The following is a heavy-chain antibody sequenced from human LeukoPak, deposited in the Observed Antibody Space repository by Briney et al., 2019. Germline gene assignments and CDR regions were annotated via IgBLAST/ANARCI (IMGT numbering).Heavy chain of an antibody. CDR3: AREKGIAVAGTYFDY. V-gene: IGHV3-7*01. CDR2: IKQDGSEK. D-gene: IGHD6-19*01. J-gene: IGHJ4*02. CDR1: GFTFSIYW. Sequence: GGSLRLSCAASGFTFSIYWMSWVRQAPGNVLEWVANIKQDGSEKYYVDSVKGRFTISRDNAKNSLYLQMNSLRAEDTAVYYCAREKGIAVAGTYFDYWGQGTLVTVSS.